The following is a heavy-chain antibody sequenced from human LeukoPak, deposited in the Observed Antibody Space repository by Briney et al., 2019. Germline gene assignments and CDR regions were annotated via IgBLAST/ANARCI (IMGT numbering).Heavy chain of an antibody. Sequence: GGSLRLSCAASGFTFSSYGMHWVRQAPGKGLEWVSYISSSGSTYYADSVKGRFTISRDNAKNSLYLQMNSLRAEDTAVYYCARDNGVDYWGQGTLVTVSS. J-gene: IGHJ4*02. CDR3: ARDNGVDY. V-gene: IGHV3-48*04. D-gene: IGHD2-8*01. CDR2: ISSSGST. CDR1: GFTFSSYG.